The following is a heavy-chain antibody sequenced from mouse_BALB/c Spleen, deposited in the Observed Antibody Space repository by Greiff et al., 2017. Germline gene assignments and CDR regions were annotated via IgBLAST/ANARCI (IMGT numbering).Heavy chain of an antibody. D-gene: IGHD2-10*01. J-gene: IGHJ3*01. V-gene: IGHV3-8*02. CDR1: GDSITSGY. CDR2: ISYSGST. CDR3: ARSSYYGNYEWFAY. Sequence: EVKLVESGPSLVKPSQTLSLTCSVTGDSITSGYWNWIRKFPGNKLEYMGYISYSGSTYYNPSLKSRISITRDTSKNQYYLQLNSVTTEDTATYYCARSSYYGNYEWFAYWGQGTLVTVSA.